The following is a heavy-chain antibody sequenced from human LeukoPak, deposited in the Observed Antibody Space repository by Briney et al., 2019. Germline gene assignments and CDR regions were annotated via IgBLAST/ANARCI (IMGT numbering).Heavy chain of an antibody. CDR3: ARLYYDRSGYYHAFDM. J-gene: IGHJ3*02. CDR1: GFILSNYY. CDR2: SSNSGSRT. D-gene: IGHD3-22*01. Sequence: PGGSLRLSCAASGFILSNYYMTWVRQAPGKGMECVSYSSNSGSRTHFANCVEGRFTIPRHSARNPVYLQMRSLRAEDTALYYCARLYYDRSGYYHAFDMWGQGTMVIVSS. V-gene: IGHV3-11*03.